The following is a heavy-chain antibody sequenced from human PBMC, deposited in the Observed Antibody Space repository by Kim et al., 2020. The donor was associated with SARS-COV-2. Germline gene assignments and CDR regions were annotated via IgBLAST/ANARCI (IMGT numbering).Heavy chain of an antibody. V-gene: IGHV3-23*01. J-gene: IGHJ4*02. D-gene: IGHD6-19*01. CDR3: AKDGIAVGYYFDY. Sequence: YADSPKGRFTISRDNSKNTLYLQMNSLRAEDTAVYYCAKDGIAVGYYFDYWGQGTLVTVSS.